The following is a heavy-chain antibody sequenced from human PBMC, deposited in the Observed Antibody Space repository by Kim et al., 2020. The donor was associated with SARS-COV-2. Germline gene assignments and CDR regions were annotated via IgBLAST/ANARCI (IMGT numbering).Heavy chain of an antibody. J-gene: IGHJ2*01. CDR2: IIPIFGTA. CDR1: GGTFSSYA. CDR3: ARPRLRYTNWYFDL. V-gene: IGHV1-69*13. D-gene: IGHD3-9*01. Sequence: SVKVSCKASGGTFSSYAISWVRQAPGQGLEWMGGIIPIFGTANYAQKFQGRVTITADESTSTAYMELSSLRSEDTAVYYCARPRLRYTNWYFDLWGRGTLVTVSS.